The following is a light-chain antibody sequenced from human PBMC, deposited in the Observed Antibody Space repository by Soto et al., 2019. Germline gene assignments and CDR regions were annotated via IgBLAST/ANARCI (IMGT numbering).Light chain of an antibody. CDR3: LQVYSFPRT. Sequence: DIQMTQSPSSVSASVVDRITITCRASQDIGGSLASFQQKPLKAPQYLIQAASILQSGVPSRFSGSGSGTEFILTTNNLQPEDFASYFCLQVYSFPRTFGLGTKV. V-gene: IGKV1-12*01. J-gene: IGKJ1*01. CDR1: QDIGGS. CDR2: AAS.